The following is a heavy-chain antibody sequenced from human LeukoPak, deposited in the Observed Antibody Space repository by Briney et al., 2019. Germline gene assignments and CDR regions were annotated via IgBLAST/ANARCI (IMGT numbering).Heavy chain of an antibody. CDR2: INPSDGGT. J-gene: IGHJ4*02. D-gene: IGHD1-20*01. CDR3: ARDANWNPPYYFDY. Sequence: ASVKVSYKAAGYTFTDYYMHWVRQAPGQGLEWVGLINPSDGGTTYSKKFQGRVTMTRDTSTSTVYMELSSLRSEDTAVFYCARDANWNPPYYFDYWGQGTPVTVSS. V-gene: IGHV1-46*01. CDR1: GYTFTDYY.